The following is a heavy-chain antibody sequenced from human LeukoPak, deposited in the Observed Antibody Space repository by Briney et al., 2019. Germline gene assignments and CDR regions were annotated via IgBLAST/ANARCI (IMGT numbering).Heavy chain of an antibody. CDR2: IHTSGST. D-gene: IGHD5-24*01. J-gene: IGHJ4*02. V-gene: IGHV4-4*07. CDR3: GGGRDGYIDY. Sequence: PSETLSLTCTVPGDSISSYYWSWVRQPAGKGLEWIGRIHTSGSTNYNPSLRSRVTMSLATSKNQFSLKLSSVTAADTAVYYCGGGRDGYIDYWGQGTLVTVSS. CDR1: GDSISSYY.